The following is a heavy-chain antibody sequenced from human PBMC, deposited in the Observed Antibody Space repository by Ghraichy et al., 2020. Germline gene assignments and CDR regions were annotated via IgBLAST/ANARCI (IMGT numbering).Heavy chain of an antibody. J-gene: IGHJ4*02. D-gene: IGHD4-11*01. Sequence: GESLNISCAASGFTFSSYAMSWVRQAPGKGLEWVSAISGSGGSTYYADSVKGRFTISRDNSKNTLYLQMNSLRAEDTAVYYCAKGQTTEGPYYFDYWGQGTLVTVSS. CDR2: ISGSGGST. V-gene: IGHV3-23*01. CDR3: AKGQTTEGPYYFDY. CDR1: GFTFSSYA.